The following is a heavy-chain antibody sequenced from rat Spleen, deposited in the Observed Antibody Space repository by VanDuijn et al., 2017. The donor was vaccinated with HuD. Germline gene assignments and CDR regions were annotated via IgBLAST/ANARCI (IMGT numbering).Heavy chain of an antibody. CDR2: IANTGGSA. Sequence: EVQLVESGGGLVQPGRSLKLSCVASGFTFNNYWMTWIRQAPGKGLEWVASIANTGGSAYYSDSVKGRFTISRDNAKSTLYLQMNSLRSEDTATYYCTRALAISRGYVMEAWGQGASVTVSS. CDR1: GFTFNNYW. J-gene: IGHJ4*01. D-gene: IGHD4-3*01. CDR3: TRALAISRGYVMEA. V-gene: IGHV5-31*01.